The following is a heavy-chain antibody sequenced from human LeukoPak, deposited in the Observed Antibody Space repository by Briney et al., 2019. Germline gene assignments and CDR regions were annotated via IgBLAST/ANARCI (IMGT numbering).Heavy chain of an antibody. CDR3: TTAYCGGGCYTASFDY. V-gene: IGHV3-15*01. J-gene: IGHJ4*02. CDR1: GFTFNNAW. Sequence: KPGGSLRLSCAASGFTFNNAWMNWVRQAPGKGLEWVGRIKSKSDGGTTDCAAPVKGRFTISRDDSENTLYLQMNSLKTEDRAVYYCTTAYCGGGCYTASFDYWGQGTLVTVSS. CDR2: IKSKSDGGTT. D-gene: IGHD2-21*02.